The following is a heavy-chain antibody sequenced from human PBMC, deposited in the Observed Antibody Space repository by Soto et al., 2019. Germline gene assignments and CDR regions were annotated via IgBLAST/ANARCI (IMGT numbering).Heavy chain of an antibody. CDR2: IKRKTDGGTT. CDR3: TTRWSVARLLDY. D-gene: IGHD6-25*01. CDR1: GFTSSNAW. V-gene: IGHV3-15*07. Sequence: PGGSLRLSCAASGFTSSNAWMNWVRQAPGKGLEWVGRIKRKTDGGTTDYAAAVKGRFTISRDDLKNTVYLQMNSLKTEDTAVYYCTTRWSVARLLDYWGQGTVVTVSS. J-gene: IGHJ4*02.